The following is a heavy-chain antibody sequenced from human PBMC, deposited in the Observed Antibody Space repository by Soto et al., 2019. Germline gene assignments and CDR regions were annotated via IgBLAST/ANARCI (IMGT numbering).Heavy chain of an antibody. D-gene: IGHD4-17*01. CDR3: ARYYGDYKNYFEY. CDR2: IFYSGTT. V-gene: IGHV4-39*01. CDR1: GGSISRSHNF. J-gene: IGHJ4*02. Sequence: QLQLQESGPGLVKPSETLSLTCTVTGGSISRSHNFWGWIRQPPGKGLELIGSIFYSGTTYNNPPRNSRVTLSVDTSKQQFSLKLNSVAAADAAVYSGARYYGDYKNYFEYWGQGTLVTVSS.